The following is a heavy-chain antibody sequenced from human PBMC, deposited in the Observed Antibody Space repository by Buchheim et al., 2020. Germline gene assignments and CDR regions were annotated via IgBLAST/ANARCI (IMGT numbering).Heavy chain of an antibody. CDR3: AKEIRPNDY. CDR1: GFTFSRAA. Sequence: EVQLVESGGDLVQPGGSLRRSCAVSGFTFSRAAMTWVRQAPGKGLQWVSSIDIGGDKTYYADSVEGRFSISRDNSKSTLYLQMNSLRAEDTAVYYCAKEIRPNDYWGQGTL. J-gene: IGHJ4*02. CDR2: IDIGGDKT. D-gene: IGHD1-1*01. V-gene: IGHV3-23*04.